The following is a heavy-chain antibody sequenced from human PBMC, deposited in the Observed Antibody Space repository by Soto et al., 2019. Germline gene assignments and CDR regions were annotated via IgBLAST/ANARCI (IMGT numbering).Heavy chain of an antibody. CDR2: ISAYNGNT. D-gene: IGHD3-10*01. J-gene: IGHJ3*02. Sequence: ASVKVSCKASGYTFTSYGISWVRQAPGQGLEWMGWISAYNGNTNYAQKLQGRVTMTTDTSTSTAYMELRSLRSEDTAVYYCARDSHKWFGDGRAFDICSQVTMVTVSS. V-gene: IGHV1-18*01. CDR1: GYTFTSYG. CDR3: ARDSHKWFGDGRAFDI.